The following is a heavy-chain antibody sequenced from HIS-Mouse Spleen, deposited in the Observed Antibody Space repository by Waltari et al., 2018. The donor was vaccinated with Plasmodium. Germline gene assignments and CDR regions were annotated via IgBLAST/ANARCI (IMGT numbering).Heavy chain of an antibody. D-gene: IGHD6-13*01. V-gene: IGHV4-59*08. J-gene: IGHJ4*02. CDR3: ARHRYSSSWYSY. CDR1: GGSISIYY. CDR2: IYYSGGT. Sequence: QVQLQESGPGLVKPSETLSLTCTVSGGSISIYYWSWIRKPPGKGLEWIGYIYYSGGTNYNPSPKSRGTISVDTSKNQFSLKLSSGTAADTAVYYFARHRYSSSWYSYWGQGTLVTVSS.